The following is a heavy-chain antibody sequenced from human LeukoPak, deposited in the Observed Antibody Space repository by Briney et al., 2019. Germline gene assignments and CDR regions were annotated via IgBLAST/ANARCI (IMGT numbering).Heavy chain of an antibody. Sequence: GGSLRLSCAASGFTFSSYSINWVRQAPGKGLEWVSYISSSSSTIYYADSVKGRFTISRDNAKNSLYLQMNSLRDEDTAVYYCARDVGGYYGSGSYAYWGQGNLVTVSS. CDR2: ISSSSSTI. CDR1: GFTFSSYS. V-gene: IGHV3-48*02. D-gene: IGHD3-10*01. J-gene: IGHJ4*02. CDR3: ARDVGGYYGSGSYAY.